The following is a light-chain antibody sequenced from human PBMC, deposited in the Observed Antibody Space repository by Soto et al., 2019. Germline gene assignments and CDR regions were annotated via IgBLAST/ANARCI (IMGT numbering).Light chain of an antibody. CDR1: QSISSW. J-gene: IGKJ2*01. CDR2: DAS. Sequence: DIPMTQSPSTLSASVGDRVTITCRASQSISSWLAWYQQKPGKAPKLLIYDASSLESGVPSRFSGSGSGTEFTLTISRLQPDDFATYYCQQYNSYPYTFGQGNKLEIK. V-gene: IGKV1-5*01. CDR3: QQYNSYPYT.